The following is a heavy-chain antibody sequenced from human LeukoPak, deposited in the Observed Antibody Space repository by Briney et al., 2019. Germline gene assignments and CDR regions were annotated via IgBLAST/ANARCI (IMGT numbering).Heavy chain of an antibody. Sequence: GGSLRLSCAASGFTFSSYSMNWVRQAPGKGLEWVANIKRDGSDKYYVGSVEGRFTISRDNAKNSLYLQMSSLRAEDTAMYYCARALYNRGWYPDYFDSWGQGTLVTVSS. V-gene: IGHV3-7*01. D-gene: IGHD6-19*01. CDR2: IKRDGSDK. CDR1: GFTFSSYS. CDR3: ARALYNRGWYPDYFDS. J-gene: IGHJ4*02.